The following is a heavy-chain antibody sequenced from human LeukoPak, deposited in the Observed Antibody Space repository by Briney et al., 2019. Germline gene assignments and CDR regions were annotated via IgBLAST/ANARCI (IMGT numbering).Heavy chain of an antibody. D-gene: IGHD6-13*01. Sequence: HPGGSLRLSCAASGFSFSDYGMLWVRPAPGKGLQGVAVISYDGTNKYYADSVKGRFTISRDNSKKTLHLQMNSLRPEDTAIYYCAKNRIAADLYGMDVWGQGTPVTVSS. CDR1: GFSFSDYG. J-gene: IGHJ6*02. CDR3: AKNRIAADLYGMDV. CDR2: ISYDGTNK. V-gene: IGHV3-30*18.